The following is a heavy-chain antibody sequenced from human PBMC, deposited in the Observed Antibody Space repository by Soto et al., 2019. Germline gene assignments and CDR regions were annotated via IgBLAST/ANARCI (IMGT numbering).Heavy chain of an antibody. V-gene: IGHV3-15*07. CDR2: VKGKADGETT. J-gene: IGHJ4*02. D-gene: IGHD6-13*01. CDR3: TLARGQLNLIDY. CDR1: GFSFSNAW. Sequence: EVQLVESGGGLVKPGGSLRLPCAASGFSFSNAWMNWVRQAPGRGLEWVGRVKGKADGETTDYGAPVKGRFTISRDDSKNTLHLQMNTLETEDTAIYYCTLARGQLNLIDYWGQGTLVTVSS.